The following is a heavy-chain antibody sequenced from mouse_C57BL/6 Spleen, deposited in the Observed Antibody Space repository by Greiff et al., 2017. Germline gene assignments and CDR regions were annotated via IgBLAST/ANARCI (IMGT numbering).Heavy chain of an antibody. CDR3: ARGVYDYVGVFAY. J-gene: IGHJ3*01. CDR1: GYTFTSDW. Sequence: VQLQQPGAELVKPGASVKMSCKASGYTFTSDWITWVKQRPGQGLEWIGDIYPGSGSTNYNEKFKSKATLTVDTSSSKAYMQLSSLPSEDSAVNYCARGVYDYVGVFAYWGQGTLVTVSA. V-gene: IGHV1-55*01. CDR2: IYPGSGST. D-gene: IGHD2-4*01.